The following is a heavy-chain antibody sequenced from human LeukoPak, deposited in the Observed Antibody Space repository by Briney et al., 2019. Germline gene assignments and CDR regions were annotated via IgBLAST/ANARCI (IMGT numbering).Heavy chain of an antibody. V-gene: IGHV3-21*01. J-gene: IGHJ6*02. CDR2: ISSSSSSYI. D-gene: IGHD3-10*01. CDR3: ARDTSSDYYGSGSYYYYYGMDV. CDR1: GFTFSSYS. Sequence: GGSLRLPCAASGFTFSSYSMNWVRQAPGKGLEWVSSISSSSSSYIYYADSVKGRFTISRDNAKNSLYLQMNSLRAEDTAVYYCARDTSSDYYGSGSYYYYYGMDVWGQGTTVTVSS.